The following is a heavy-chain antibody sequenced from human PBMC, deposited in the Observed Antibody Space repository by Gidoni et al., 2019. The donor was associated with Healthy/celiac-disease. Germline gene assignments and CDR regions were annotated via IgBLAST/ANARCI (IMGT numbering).Heavy chain of an antibody. CDR1: GGTFSSYA. CDR3: ARAWGRITEAY. CDR2: IIPIFGTA. J-gene: IGHJ4*02. V-gene: IGHV1-69*06. D-gene: IGHD6-19*01. Sequence: QVQLVQSGAEVKKPGCAVKVSCKAAGGTFSSYAISWVRQAPGQGLEWMGGIIPIFGTANYAPKFQGSVTITADKSTSTAYMELSSLRSEDTAVYYCARAWGRITEAYWGQGTLVTVSS.